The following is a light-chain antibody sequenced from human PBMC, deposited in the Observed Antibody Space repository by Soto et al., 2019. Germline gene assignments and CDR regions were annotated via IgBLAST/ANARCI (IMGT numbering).Light chain of an antibody. V-gene: IGKV1-5*01. CDR1: ESISIW. CDR2: DAS. CDR3: QQYKSYPWT. J-gene: IGKJ1*01. Sequence: DIHMTNSPTTLSASVGDRVTITCRASESISIWLAWYQQKPGKAPKLLIYDASSLESGVPSRFSGSGSGTEFSLTISRLQPDDFASYYCQQYKSYPWTFGQGTKVDIK.